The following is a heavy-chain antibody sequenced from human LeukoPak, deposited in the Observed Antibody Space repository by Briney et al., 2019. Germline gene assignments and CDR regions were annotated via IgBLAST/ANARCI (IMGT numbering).Heavy chain of an antibody. Sequence: PGRSLRLSCAASGSPFSSYVMHWLRQAPGKGLEWVAVIWFDGGKIYYADSVKGRFTISRDNSKNTLYLQMNSLRAEDTAVYHCVRDFANIRGGGYFDNWGQGTLVTVSS. D-gene: IGHD2/OR15-2a*01. CDR3: VRDFANIRGGGYFDN. CDR1: GSPFSSYV. V-gene: IGHV3-33*01. CDR2: IWFDGGKI. J-gene: IGHJ4*02.